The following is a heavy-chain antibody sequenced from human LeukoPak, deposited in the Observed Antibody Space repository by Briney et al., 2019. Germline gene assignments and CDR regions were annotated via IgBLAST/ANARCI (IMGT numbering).Heavy chain of an antibody. V-gene: IGHV5-51*01. CDR1: GYRFTTDY. J-gene: IGHJ4*02. Sequence: GESLKISCKASGYRFTTDYIGWVRQMPGKGLEWMGIIYPGDSDTTYSPSFQGQVTISADKSISTASLQWSSLKASDTAMYYCARASTYYYDTSGYFFDYWGQGTLVTVSS. CDR3: ARASTYYYDTSGYFFDY. CDR2: IYPGDSDT. D-gene: IGHD3-22*01.